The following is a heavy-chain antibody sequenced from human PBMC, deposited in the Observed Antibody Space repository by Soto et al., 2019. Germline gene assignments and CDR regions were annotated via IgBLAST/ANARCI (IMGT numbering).Heavy chain of an antibody. CDR2: INAGNGNT. V-gene: IGHV1-3*01. J-gene: IGHJ6*02. Sequence: QVQLVQSGAEVKKPGASVKVSCKASGYTFTSYAMHWVRQAPGQRLEWMGWINAGNGNTKYSQKFQGRVTITRDTSASTAYMELSSLRSEDTAVYYCARARITIFGVVTNYGMDVCGQGTTVTVSS. CDR1: GYTFTSYA. D-gene: IGHD3-3*01. CDR3: ARARITIFGVVTNYGMDV.